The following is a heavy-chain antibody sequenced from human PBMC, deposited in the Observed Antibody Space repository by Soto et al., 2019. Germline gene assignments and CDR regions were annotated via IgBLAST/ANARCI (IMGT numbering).Heavy chain of an antibody. Sequence: PSDPLSLTCTVSGGPISGYYWSWIRQSPGKGLKWIAYIYYSGSTNSNPSLKSRVTISVDTSKNQFSLKLSSVTAADTAVYYCARHSNEYRKSLDYWGQGTLVTVS. CDR3: ARHSNEYRKSLDY. CDR2: IYYSGST. CDR1: GGPISGYY. D-gene: IGHD1-1*01. V-gene: IGHV4-59*08. J-gene: IGHJ4*02.